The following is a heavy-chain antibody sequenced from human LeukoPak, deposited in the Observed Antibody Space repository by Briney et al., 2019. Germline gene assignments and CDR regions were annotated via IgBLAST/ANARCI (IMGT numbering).Heavy chain of an antibody. V-gene: IGHV1-69*13. CDR3: ARSRSSEPHDSKSWFDP. Sequence: SVNVSCKTSGGTFSRFAISWVRQATGQGLEWMGGIIPIFGTANYAQKFQGRVTITADESTSTAYMELSSLRSEDTAVYYCARSRSSEPHDSKSWFDPWGQGTLVTVSS. CDR1: GGTFSRFA. CDR2: IIPIFGTA. J-gene: IGHJ5*02. D-gene: IGHD3-22*01.